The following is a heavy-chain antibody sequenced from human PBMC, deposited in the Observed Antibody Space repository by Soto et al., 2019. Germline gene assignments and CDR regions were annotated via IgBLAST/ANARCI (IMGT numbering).Heavy chain of an antibody. CDR1: GYTFTALY. D-gene: IGHD3-9*01. CDR3: TTLRLDP. CDR2: VNPNTGLT. Sequence: VASVKVSCKASGYTFTALYMNWVRQAPGQGLERMGWVNPNTGLTRYAQKFQDRVTMTRDTSINTAYMELRGLTSDDTAVYYCTTLRLDPWGQGTLVTSPQ. V-gene: IGHV1-2*02. J-gene: IGHJ5*02.